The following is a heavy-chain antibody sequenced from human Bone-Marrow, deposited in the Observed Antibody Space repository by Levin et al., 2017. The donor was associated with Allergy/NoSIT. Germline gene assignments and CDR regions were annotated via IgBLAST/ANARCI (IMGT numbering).Heavy chain of an antibody. J-gene: IGHJ4*02. Sequence: QTGESLKISCVGSGFTFSNYWMHWVRQAPGKGLVWVSRVNADGNKVSYAGSVRGRVTISRDNARNTVYLPMNSLGVDDTAVYFCARSTYGTLDYWGQGTLVIVSS. CDR2: VNADGNKV. CDR1: GFTFSNYW. D-gene: IGHD4-17*01. CDR3: ARSTYGTLDY. V-gene: IGHV3-74*01.